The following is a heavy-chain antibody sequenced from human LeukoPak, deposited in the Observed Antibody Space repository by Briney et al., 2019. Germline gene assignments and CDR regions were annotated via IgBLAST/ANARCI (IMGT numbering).Heavy chain of an antibody. CDR3: ARHTRHYYDSSGDAFDI. V-gene: IGHV1-69*05. Sequence: SVKVSFKASGGTFSSYAISWVRQAPGQGLEWMGGIIPIFGTANYAQKFQGRVTITTDESTSTAYMELSSLRSEDTAVYYCARHTRHYYDSSGDAFDIWGQGTMVTVSS. CDR2: IIPIFGTA. D-gene: IGHD3-22*01. J-gene: IGHJ3*02. CDR1: GGTFSSYA.